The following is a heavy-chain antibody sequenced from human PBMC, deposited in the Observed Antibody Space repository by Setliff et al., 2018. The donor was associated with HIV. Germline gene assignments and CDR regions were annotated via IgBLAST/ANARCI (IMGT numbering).Heavy chain of an antibody. J-gene: IGHJ6*03. Sequence: GASVKVSCKASGYTFTSYYLHWLRQAPGQGLEWMGISYPSDGRTQYAQKFQGRVTMTRDTSTSTAYMELNSLRIEDSGAYYCANSYSASGNYHYYDYLDVWGKGTTVTVSS. CDR2: SYPSDGRT. V-gene: IGHV1-46*01. CDR3: ANSYSASGNYHYYDYLDV. D-gene: IGHD3-10*01. CDR1: GYTFTSYY.